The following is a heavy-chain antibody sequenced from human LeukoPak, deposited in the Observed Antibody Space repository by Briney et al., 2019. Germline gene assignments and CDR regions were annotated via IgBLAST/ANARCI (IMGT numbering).Heavy chain of an antibody. CDR1: GYTFTSYG. Sequence: ASVKVSCKASGYTFTSYGISWVRQGPGPGLEWMGWINAYNGNTNYAQKLQGRVTMTTDTSTSTAYMELRSLRSDDTAVYSCARAPPYDFWSGYYMDVWGKGTTVTVSS. J-gene: IGHJ6*03. V-gene: IGHV1-18*01. CDR3: ARAPPYDFWSGYYMDV. CDR2: INAYNGNT. D-gene: IGHD3-3*01.